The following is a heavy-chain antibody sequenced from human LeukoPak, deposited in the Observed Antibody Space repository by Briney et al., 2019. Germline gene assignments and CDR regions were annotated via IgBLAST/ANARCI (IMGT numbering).Heavy chain of an antibody. Sequence: SETLSLTFTVYGGSFSGYYWSWIRQPPGKGLEWIGEINHTGSTSYNPSLKIRVTISLHTSKNQFSLKLNSVAAADTAVYYCARDYGGSHGDFDYWGQGTLVTVSS. D-gene: IGHD1-26*01. J-gene: IGHJ4*02. V-gene: IGHV4-34*01. CDR3: ARDYGGSHGDFDY. CDR1: GGSFSGYY. CDR2: INHTGST.